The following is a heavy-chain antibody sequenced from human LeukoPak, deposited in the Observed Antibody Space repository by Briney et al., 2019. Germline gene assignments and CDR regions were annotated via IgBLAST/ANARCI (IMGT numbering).Heavy chain of an antibody. Sequence: SETLSLTCTVSGGSISSSSYYWGWIRQPPGKGLEWIGRIYYSGSTYYNPSLKSRVTISVDTSKNQFSLKLSSVTAADTAVYYCARRARGFGESPFDYWGQGTLVTVSS. CDR2: IYYSGST. J-gene: IGHJ4*02. CDR3: ARRARGFGESPFDY. CDR1: GGSISSSSYY. V-gene: IGHV4-39*01. D-gene: IGHD3-10*01.